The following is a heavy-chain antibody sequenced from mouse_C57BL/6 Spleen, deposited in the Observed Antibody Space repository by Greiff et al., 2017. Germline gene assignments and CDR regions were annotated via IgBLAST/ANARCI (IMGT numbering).Heavy chain of an antibody. CDR2: IRNKANGYTT. J-gene: IGHJ3*01. V-gene: IGHV7-3*01. CDR3: ARSDGTWFAY. Sequence: EVKLVESGGGLVQPGGSLSLSCAASGFTFTDYYMSWVRQPPGKALELLGFIRNKANGYTTEYSASVKGRFTISRDNSQSILYLQMNALRAEDSSTYYCARSDGTWFAYWGQGTLVTVSA. CDR1: GFTFTDYY.